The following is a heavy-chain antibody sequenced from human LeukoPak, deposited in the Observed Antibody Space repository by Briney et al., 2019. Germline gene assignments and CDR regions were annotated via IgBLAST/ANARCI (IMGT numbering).Heavy chain of an antibody. J-gene: IGHJ4*02. CDR2: IKSKTDGGTT. CDR3: TIGYCSGGSCYGYYFDY. CDR1: GFTFSDHY. D-gene: IGHD2-15*01. V-gene: IGHV3-15*01. Sequence: GGSLRLSCVASGFTFSDHYMHWVRQALGKGLEWVGRIKSKTDGGTTDYAAPVKGRFTISRDDSKNTLYLQMNSLKTEDTAVYYCTIGYCSGGSCYGYYFDYWGQGTLVTVSS.